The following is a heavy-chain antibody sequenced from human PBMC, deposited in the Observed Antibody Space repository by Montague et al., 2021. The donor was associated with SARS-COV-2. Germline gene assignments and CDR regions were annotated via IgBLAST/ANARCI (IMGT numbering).Heavy chain of an antibody. J-gene: IGHJ3*02. CDR3: ARHGLAGITIFGVVTPRGGFDI. Sequence: SGTLSLTCTVSGGSISSSSYYWGWIRQPPGKGLEWIGSIYYSGSTYYNPSLKSRVTISVDTSKNQFSLKLSSVTTADTAVYYCARHGLAGITIFGVVTPRGGFDIWGQGTMVTVSS. D-gene: IGHD3-3*01. CDR1: GGSISSSSYY. V-gene: IGHV4-39*01. CDR2: IYYSGST.